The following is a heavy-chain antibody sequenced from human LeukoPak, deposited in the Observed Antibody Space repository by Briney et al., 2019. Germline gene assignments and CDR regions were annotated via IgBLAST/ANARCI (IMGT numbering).Heavy chain of an antibody. CDR1: GDSISSSSYY. Sequence: RSSETLSLTCTVSGDSISSSSYYWAWIRQPPGKGLDCIGSGFYSGSTYYNPSLKSRVTISVDTSKNQFSLKLSSVTAADTAVYYCARVLARPIDYYDSSGYFPYYYYYMDVWGKGTTVTISS. V-gene: IGHV4-39*07. CDR3: ARVLARPIDYYDSSGYFPYYYYYMDV. CDR2: GFYSGST. J-gene: IGHJ6*03. D-gene: IGHD3-22*01.